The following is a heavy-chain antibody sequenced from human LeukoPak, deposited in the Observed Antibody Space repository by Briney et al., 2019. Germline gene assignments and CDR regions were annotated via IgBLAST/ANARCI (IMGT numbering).Heavy chain of an antibody. J-gene: IGHJ4*02. Sequence: GGSLRLSCAASGFTFSSYWMSWVRQAPGKGLEWVANINQDGSEKYYVDSVKGRFTISRDNAKNSLYLQINSLRAEDTAMYYCASSMWFGVRKIDYWGQGTLVTVSS. D-gene: IGHD3-10*01. CDR3: ASSMWFGVRKIDY. V-gene: IGHV3-7*03. CDR1: GFTFSSYW. CDR2: INQDGSEK.